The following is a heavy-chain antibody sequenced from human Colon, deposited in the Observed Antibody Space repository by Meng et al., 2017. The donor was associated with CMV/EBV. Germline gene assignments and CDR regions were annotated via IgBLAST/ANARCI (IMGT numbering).Heavy chain of an antibody. Sequence: GESLKISCAASGFTFSSYWMHWVRQAPGKGLVWVSRINSDGSSTSYADSVKGRFTISRDNAKNTLYLQMNSLRAEDTAVYYCARVSHGYSSGRWGQGTLVIVSS. V-gene: IGHV3-74*01. J-gene: IGHJ4*02. CDR3: ARVSHGYSSGR. CDR1: GFTFSSYW. D-gene: IGHD6-19*01. CDR2: INSDGSST.